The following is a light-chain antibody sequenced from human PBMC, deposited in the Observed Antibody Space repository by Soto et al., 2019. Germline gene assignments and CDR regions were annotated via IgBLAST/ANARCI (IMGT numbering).Light chain of an antibody. Sequence: QSALTQPPSASGSLGQAVTIYCTGTSSDVGGYNYVSWYQQYPGKAPRLMIYEVSKRPSGVPARFSGSKSGNTASLTISGLQAEDEADYYCSSHAGATKVFGTGTKVTVL. CDR1: SSDVGGYNY. V-gene: IGLV2-8*01. CDR3: SSHAGATKV. J-gene: IGLJ1*01. CDR2: EVS.